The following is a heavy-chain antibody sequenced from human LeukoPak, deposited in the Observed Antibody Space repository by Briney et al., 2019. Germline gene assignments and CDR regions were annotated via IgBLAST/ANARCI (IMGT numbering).Heavy chain of an antibody. CDR2: IYHSGST. D-gene: IGHD1-26*01. V-gene: IGHV4-38-2*01. CDR3: ARGCGIVGATVHPSDY. CDR1: GYSISSGYY. J-gene: IGHJ4*02. Sequence: PSETLSLTCAVSGYSISSGYYWGWIRRPPGKRLEWIGSIYHSGSTYYNPSLKSRVSISVDTSKNQFSLKLSSVTAADTAVYYCARGCGIVGATVHPSDYWGQGTLVTVSS.